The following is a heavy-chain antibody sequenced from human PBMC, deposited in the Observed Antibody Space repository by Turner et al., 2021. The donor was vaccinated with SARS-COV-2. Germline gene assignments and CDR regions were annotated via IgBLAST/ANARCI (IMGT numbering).Heavy chain of an antibody. CDR1: GGSICSSRYY. J-gene: IGHJ5*02. D-gene: IGHD3-3*01. Sequence: LQLQESGPGLVKPSETLSPTCTVPGGSICSSRYYWGWLRQPPGKGLEWIGSIYYSGSTYYNPSLKRRDTISVDTTKNQFSLKLSSVTAADTAVYYCASRTPTFRVLIRFGGWFDPWGQGTLVTVSS. CDR3: ASRTPTFRVLIRFGGWFDP. CDR2: IYYSGST. V-gene: IGHV4-39*01.